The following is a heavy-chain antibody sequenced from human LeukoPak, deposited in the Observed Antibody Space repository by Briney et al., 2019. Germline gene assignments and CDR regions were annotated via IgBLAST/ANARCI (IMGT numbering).Heavy chain of an antibody. CDR3: ARAYGARPYYYFDY. Sequence: SETLSLTCTVSGDSISSYYWGWIRQPPGKGLEWIGAIYYSGSAYYNPSLKSRVTISVDTSKNQFSLKVTSVTAADTAVYYCARAYGARPYYYFDYWGQGSLVTVSS. CDR2: IYYSGSA. CDR1: GDSISSYY. J-gene: IGHJ4*02. V-gene: IGHV4-39*01. D-gene: IGHD4-17*01.